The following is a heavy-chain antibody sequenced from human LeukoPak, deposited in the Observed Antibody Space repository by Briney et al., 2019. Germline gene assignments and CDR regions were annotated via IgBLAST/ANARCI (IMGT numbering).Heavy chain of an antibody. D-gene: IGHD3-16*01. CDR3: ARDGGFFLFDY. Sequence: SGGSLRLSCAASGFTFGNYWMTWVRQAPGKGLEWLAHFKEDGSETAYVDSVRGRFTISRDNAKNSLYLQMSSLRDEDTAVYYCARDGGFFLFDYWGQGTLVSVSS. V-gene: IGHV3-7*01. CDR1: GFTFGNYW. J-gene: IGHJ4*02. CDR2: FKEDGSET.